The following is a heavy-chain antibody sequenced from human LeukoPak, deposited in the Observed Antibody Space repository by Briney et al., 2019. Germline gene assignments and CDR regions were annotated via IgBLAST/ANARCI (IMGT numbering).Heavy chain of an antibody. CDR1: GYTLTGYY. Sequence: ASVKVSCTASGYTLTGYYMHWVRQAPGQGLEGMGWINPNSGGTNYAQKFQGRVTMTRDTSISTAYMELSRLRSDDTAVYYCARWSGGSDWLYHYVMDVWGQGTTVTVSS. D-gene: IGHD6-19*01. CDR2: INPNSGGT. V-gene: IGHV1-2*02. J-gene: IGHJ6*02. CDR3: ARWSGGSDWLYHYVMDV.